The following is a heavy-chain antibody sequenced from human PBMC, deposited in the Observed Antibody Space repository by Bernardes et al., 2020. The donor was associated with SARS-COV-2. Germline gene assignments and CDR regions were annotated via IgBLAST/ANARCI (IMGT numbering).Heavy chain of an antibody. CDR2: IYHSGST. CDR3: AREEGDYYGMDV. Sequence: TLSLPFSVAGCSIIRGGYSWSWIRQPPGNGLEWIGYIYHSGSTYYNPSPKSRVTISVDRSKNQFSLKLSSVTAADTAVYYCAREEGDYYGMDVWGQGTTVTVSS. V-gene: IGHV4-30-2*01. J-gene: IGHJ6*02. CDR1: GCSIIRGGYS.